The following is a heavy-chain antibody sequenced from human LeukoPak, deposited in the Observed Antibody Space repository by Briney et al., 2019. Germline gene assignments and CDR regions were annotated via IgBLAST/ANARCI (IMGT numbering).Heavy chain of an antibody. V-gene: IGHV4-31*03. J-gene: IGHJ4*02. CDR3: ARDHGPWCSSGWCFDY. CDR2: IYYSGST. D-gene: IGHD6-19*01. CDR1: GGSISSGGYY. Sequence: SETVSLTCTVSGGSISSGGYYWSWIRQHPGKGLEWLGYIYYSGSTYYNPSLKSRVTISVDTSKNQFSLKLSSVTAADTAVYYCARDHGPWCSSGWCFDYWGQGTLVTVSS.